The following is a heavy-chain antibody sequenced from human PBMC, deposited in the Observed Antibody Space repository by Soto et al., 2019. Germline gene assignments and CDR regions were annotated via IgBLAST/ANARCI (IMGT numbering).Heavy chain of an antibody. J-gene: IGHJ6*02. CDR3: ARGSIAVAISGSYYYYYGMDV. CDR2: IYYSGST. V-gene: IGHV4-39*01. D-gene: IGHD6-19*01. Sequence: PSETLSLTCTVSGGSISSSSYYWGWIRQPPGKGLEWIGSIYYSGSTYYNPSLKSRVTISVDTSKNQFSLKLSSVTAADTAGYYCARGSIAVAISGSYYYYYGMDVWGQGTTVTVS. CDR1: GGSISSSSYY.